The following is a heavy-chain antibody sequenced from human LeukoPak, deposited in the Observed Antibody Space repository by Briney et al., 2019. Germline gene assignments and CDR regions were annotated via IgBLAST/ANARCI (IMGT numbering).Heavy chain of an antibody. CDR1: GYSFTSYW. V-gene: IGHV5-51*01. CDR3: ARHPVGYSYGYGMDV. D-gene: IGHD5-18*01. Sequence: GESLKISCKGSGYSFTSYWIGWVRQVPGKGLEWMGIIYPGDSDTRYSPSFQGQVTISADKSISTAYLQWSSLKASDTVMYYCARHPVGYSYGYGMDVWGQGTTVTVSS. CDR2: IYPGDSDT. J-gene: IGHJ6*02.